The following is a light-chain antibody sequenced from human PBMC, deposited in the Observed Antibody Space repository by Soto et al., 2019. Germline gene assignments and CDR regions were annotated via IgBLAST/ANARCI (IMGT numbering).Light chain of an antibody. J-gene: IGKJ4*01. V-gene: IGKV3-20*01. CDR3: QQYGSSP. Sequence: EIVLTQSPGTLSLSPGERATLSCRASQSVSSSYLAWYQQKPGQAPRLLIYGASSRATGIPDRFSGSGSGTDFLLAISRLEPEGFAGYYGQQYGSSPFGGGTKVEIK. CDR1: QSVSSSY. CDR2: GAS.